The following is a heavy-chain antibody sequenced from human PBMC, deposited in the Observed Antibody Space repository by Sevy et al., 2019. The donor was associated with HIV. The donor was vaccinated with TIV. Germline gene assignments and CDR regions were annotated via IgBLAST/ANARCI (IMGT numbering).Heavy chain of an antibody. Sequence: GGSLRLSCAASGFTFMSYAIHWVRQGPGKGLEWVAVISYDGSNKYYADSVKGRFTISRDNSKETLYLQMNSLRADDTASYYCARDWGIAVAGKTYGLDLWGQGTTVTVSS. V-gene: IGHV3-30-3*01. CDR1: GFTFMSYA. CDR3: ARDWGIAVAGKTYGLDL. D-gene: IGHD6-19*01. CDR2: ISYDGSNK. J-gene: IGHJ6*02.